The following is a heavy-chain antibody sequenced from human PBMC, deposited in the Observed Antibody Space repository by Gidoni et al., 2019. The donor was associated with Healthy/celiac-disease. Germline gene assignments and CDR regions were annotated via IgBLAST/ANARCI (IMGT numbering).Heavy chain of an antibody. V-gene: IGHV4-34*01. Sequence: QVQLQQWGAGLLKPSETLSLTCASYGGSFSGYYWSWTRQPPGKGLEWIGEINHSGSTNYNPSLKSRVTISVDTSKNQFSLKLSSVTAADTAVYYCARGIPGVVVAATLHFDYWGQGTLVTVSS. CDR1: GGSFSGYY. D-gene: IGHD2-15*01. J-gene: IGHJ4*02. CDR3: ARGIPGVVVAATLHFDY. CDR2: INHSGST.